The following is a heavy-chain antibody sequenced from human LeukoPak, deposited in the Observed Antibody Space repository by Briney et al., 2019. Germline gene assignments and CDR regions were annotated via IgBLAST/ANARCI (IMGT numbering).Heavy chain of an antibody. Sequence: SQTLSLTCTVSGGSISSGGYYCSWIRQHPGKGLEWIGYIYYSGSTYYNPSLKSRVTISVDTSKNQFSLKLSSVTAADTAVYYCAYLTDGGRFDPWGQGTLVTVSS. CDR1: GGSISSGGYY. J-gene: IGHJ5*02. CDR3: AYLTDGGRFDP. V-gene: IGHV4-31*03. D-gene: IGHD2-15*01. CDR2: IYYSGST.